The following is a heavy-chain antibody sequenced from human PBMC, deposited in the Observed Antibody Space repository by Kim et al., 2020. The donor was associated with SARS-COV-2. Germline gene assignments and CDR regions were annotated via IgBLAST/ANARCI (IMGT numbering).Heavy chain of an antibody. Sequence: SQTLSLTCTVSGGSISSYYWSWIRQPPGKGLEWIGYIYYSGSTNYNPSLKSRVTISVDTSKNQFSLKLSSVTAADTAVYYCASHRESDYDILTGYYLQYYFDFWGQGTLVTVSS. CDR2: IYYSGST. V-gene: IGHV4-59*01. J-gene: IGHJ4*02. D-gene: IGHD3-9*01. CDR1: GGSISSYY. CDR3: ASHRESDYDILTGYYLQYYFDF.